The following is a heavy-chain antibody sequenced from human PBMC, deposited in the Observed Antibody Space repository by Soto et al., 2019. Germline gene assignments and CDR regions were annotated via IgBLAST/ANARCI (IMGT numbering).Heavy chain of an antibody. D-gene: IGHD1-26*01. V-gene: IGHV3-74*01. CDR2: INTDGSVT. CDR3: ARQTGLGATNY. CDR1: GFTFRNFW. J-gene: IGHJ4*02. Sequence: PGGSLRLSCAGSGFTFRNFWMHWVRQAPGKGLVWVARINTDGSVTSHADSVKGRFTISRDNAKSTLYLQMNSLREEGSAMYYCARQTGLGATNYWGRGTLVTVSS.